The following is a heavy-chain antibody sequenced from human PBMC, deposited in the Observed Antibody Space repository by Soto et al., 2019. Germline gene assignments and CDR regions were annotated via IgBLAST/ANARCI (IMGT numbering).Heavy chain of an antibody. D-gene: IGHD2-8*02. CDR2: ISGSGGNT. V-gene: IGHV3-23*01. Sequence: GGSLRLSCAASGFTFNNYAMNWVRQAPGKGLEWVSGISGSGGNTFYAGSVKGRFTISRDNSKNTLRLQMNSLKVEDTAVYFCAATGGHYFGLDVWGQGTTVTVSS. CDR3: AATGGHYFGLDV. J-gene: IGHJ6*02. CDR1: GFTFNNYA.